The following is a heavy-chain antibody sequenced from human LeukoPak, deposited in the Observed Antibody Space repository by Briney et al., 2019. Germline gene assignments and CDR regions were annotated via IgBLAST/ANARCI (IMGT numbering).Heavy chain of an antibody. CDR1: GYTFTSYA. Sequence: GASVKVSCKASGYTFTSYAMNWVRQAPGQGLEWMGWISAYNGNTNYAQKLQGRVTMTTDTSTSTAYMELRSLRSDDTAVYYCARDLPMYSSSWYGVDAFDIWGQGTMVTVSS. V-gene: IGHV1-18*01. J-gene: IGHJ3*02. D-gene: IGHD6-13*01. CDR3: ARDLPMYSSSWYGVDAFDI. CDR2: ISAYNGNT.